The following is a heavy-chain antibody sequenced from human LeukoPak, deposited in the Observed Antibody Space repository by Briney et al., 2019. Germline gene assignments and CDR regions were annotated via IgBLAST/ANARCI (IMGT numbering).Heavy chain of an antibody. Sequence: GGSLRLSCAASGYTFSSYWMHWVRQAPGKGLVWVSRLNSDGSTTTYADSVKGRFTISRDNAKNTLYLRVSSLRAEDTAVYYCTRAGVTFDIWGQGTVVTVSS. CDR1: GYTFSSYW. CDR2: LNSDGSTT. CDR3: TRAGVTFDI. J-gene: IGHJ3*02. V-gene: IGHV3-74*01. D-gene: IGHD2-8*01.